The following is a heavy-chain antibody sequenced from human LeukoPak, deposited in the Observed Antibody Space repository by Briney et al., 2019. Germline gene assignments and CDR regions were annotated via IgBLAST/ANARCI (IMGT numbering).Heavy chain of an antibody. V-gene: IGHV3-43D*03. CDR2: ISWDGGNT. Sequence: AGGSLRLSCAASGFTFDDYAMHWVRQAPGKGLEWVSLISWDGGNTYYADSVKGRFTISRDNSKNSLYLQMNSLRPEDTALYYCAKDIGVGATFHYYGMDVWGQGTTVTVSS. CDR3: AKDIGVGATFHYYGMDV. CDR1: GFTFDDYA. J-gene: IGHJ6*02. D-gene: IGHD1-26*01.